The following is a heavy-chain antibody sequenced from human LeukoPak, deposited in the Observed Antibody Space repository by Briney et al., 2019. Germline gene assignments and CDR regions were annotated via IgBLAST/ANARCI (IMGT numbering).Heavy chain of an antibody. D-gene: IGHD1-26*01. V-gene: IGHV4-39*01. CDR3: ARQPSGSLGDY. J-gene: IGHJ4*02. CDR1: GGXISSNSYY. Sequence: PSETLSLTCAVSGGXISSNSYYWGWLRQPPGKGLEWVGYIDNSGSTNYNPSLKSRVAMSVDTSKNQFSLKLSSVTAADTAVYYCARQPSGSLGDYWGQGTLVIVSS. CDR2: IDNSGST.